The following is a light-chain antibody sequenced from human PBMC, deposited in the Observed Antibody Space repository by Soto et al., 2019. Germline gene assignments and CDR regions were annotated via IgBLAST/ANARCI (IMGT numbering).Light chain of an antibody. CDR3: QQYGSSPWT. J-gene: IGKJ1*01. CDR2: TAS. V-gene: IGKV3-20*01. Sequence: EIVLTQSPGTLSLSPGDRATLSCRASRSVSSNYLAWYQLKPGQAPRLLIYTASNRATGIPDRFSGSGSGTDFTLTISRLEPEDFAVYYCQQYGSSPWTFGQGTKVDIK. CDR1: RSVSSNY.